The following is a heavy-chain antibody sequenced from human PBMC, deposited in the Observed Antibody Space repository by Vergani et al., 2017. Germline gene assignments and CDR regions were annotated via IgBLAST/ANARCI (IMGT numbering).Heavy chain of an antibody. CDR3: ARDVRCGGDCYFTLEALLFDY. J-gene: IGHJ4*02. CDR1: GYTFTGYY. D-gene: IGHD2-21*01. V-gene: IGHV1-18*04. CDR2: ISAYNGNT. Sequence: QVQLVQSGAEVKKPGASVKVSCKASGYTFTGYYMHWVRQAPGQGLEWMGWISAYNGNTNYAQKLQGRVTMTTDTSTSTAYMELRSLRSDDTAVYYCARDVRCGGDCYFTLEALLFDYWGQGTLVTVSS.